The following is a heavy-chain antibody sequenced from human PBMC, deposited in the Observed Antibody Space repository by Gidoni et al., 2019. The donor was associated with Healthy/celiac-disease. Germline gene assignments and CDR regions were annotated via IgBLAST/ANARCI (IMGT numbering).Heavy chain of an antibody. Sequence: QVQLQQWGAGLLKPSETLSLTCAVYGGSFSGYYWSWIRQPPGKGLEWIGEINHSGSTNYNPSLKSRVTISVDTSKNQFSLKLSSVTAADTAVYYCARRRGFWGSSLDVWGQGTTVTVSS. CDR3: ARRRGFWGSSLDV. V-gene: IGHV4-34*01. D-gene: IGHD3-16*01. CDR1: GGSFSGYY. CDR2: INHSGST. J-gene: IGHJ6*02.